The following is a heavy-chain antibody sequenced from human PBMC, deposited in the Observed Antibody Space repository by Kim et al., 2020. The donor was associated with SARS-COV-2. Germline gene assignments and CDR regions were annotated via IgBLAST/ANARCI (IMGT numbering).Heavy chain of an antibody. Sequence: SETLSLTCAVYGGSFSGYYWSWIRQPPGKGLEWIGEINHSGSTNYNPSLKSRVTISVDTSKNQFSLKLSSVTAADTAVYYCARGKMVRGYYYFDYWGQGTLVTVSS. CDR1: GGSFSGYY. CDR3: ARGKMVRGYYYFDY. CDR2: INHSGST. V-gene: IGHV4-34*01. J-gene: IGHJ4*02. D-gene: IGHD3-10*01.